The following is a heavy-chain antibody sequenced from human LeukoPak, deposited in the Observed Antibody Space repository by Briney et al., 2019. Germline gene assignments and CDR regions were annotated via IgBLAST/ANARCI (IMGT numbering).Heavy chain of an antibody. V-gene: IGHV4-34*01. CDR2: ISHSGST. J-gene: IGHJ1*01. D-gene: IGHD2-2*01. CDR3: ARGSGYCSSTSCDLYFQH. Sequence: SETLSLTCAVYGGSFSGYYWSWIRQPPGKGLVWIGEISHSGSTNYNPSLKSRVTISVETSKNQFSLKLSSVTAADTAVYYCARGSGYCSSTSCDLYFQHWGQGTLVTVSS. CDR1: GGSFSGYY.